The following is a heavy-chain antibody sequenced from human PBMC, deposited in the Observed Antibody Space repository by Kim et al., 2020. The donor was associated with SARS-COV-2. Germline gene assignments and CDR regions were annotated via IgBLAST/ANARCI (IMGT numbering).Heavy chain of an antibody. CDR1: GGSISSYY. V-gene: IGHV4-59*13. J-gene: IGHJ5*02. D-gene: IGHD1-26*01. CDR2: IYYSGST. CDR3: ARAAPISGNWFDP. Sequence: SETLSLTCTVSGGSISSYYWSWIRQPPGKGLEWIGYIYYSGSTNYNPSLKSRVTISVDTSKNQFSLKLSSVTAADTAVYYCARAAPISGNWFDPWGQGTLVTVSS.